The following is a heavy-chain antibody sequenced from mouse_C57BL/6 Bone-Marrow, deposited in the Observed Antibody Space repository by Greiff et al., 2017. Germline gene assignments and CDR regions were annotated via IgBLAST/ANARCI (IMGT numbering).Heavy chain of an antibody. CDR1: GFTFSSYA. V-gene: IGHV5-4*03. D-gene: IGHD2-1*01. CDR3: AVTYYFDY. Sequence: EVNVVESGGGLVKPGGSLKLSCAASGFTFSSYAMSWVRQTPEKRLEWVATISDGGSYTYYPDNVKGRFTISRDNAKNNLYLQMSHLKSEDTAMYYWAVTYYFDYWGQGTTLTVSS. CDR2: ISDGGSYT. J-gene: IGHJ2*01.